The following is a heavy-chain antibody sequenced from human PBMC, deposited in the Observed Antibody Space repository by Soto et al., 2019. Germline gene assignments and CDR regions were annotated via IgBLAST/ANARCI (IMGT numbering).Heavy chain of an antibody. CDR1: GGTFSSYA. Sequence: ASVKVSCKASGGTFSSYAISWVRQAPGQGLEWMGGIIPIFGTANYTQKFQGRVTITADESTSTAYMELSSLRSEDTAVYYCARVFYDSSGYYFDYWGQGTPVTVSS. D-gene: IGHD3-22*01. CDR2: IIPIFGTA. V-gene: IGHV1-69*13. CDR3: ARVFYDSSGYYFDY. J-gene: IGHJ4*02.